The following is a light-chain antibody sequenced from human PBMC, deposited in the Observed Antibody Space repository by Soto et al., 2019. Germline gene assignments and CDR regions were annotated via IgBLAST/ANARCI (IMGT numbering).Light chain of an antibody. V-gene: IGKV1-5*03. Sequence: DIQMTQSPSTLSASVGDRVTITCRASQSIGSSLAWYQQKPGKAAKLLIYRASTLEDGVASRFSGSGSGAKFSLTISSLQADDFATYYCRQNSGYSPYTFGQGTKLEI. J-gene: IGKJ2*01. CDR3: RQNSGYSPYT. CDR1: QSIGSS. CDR2: RAS.